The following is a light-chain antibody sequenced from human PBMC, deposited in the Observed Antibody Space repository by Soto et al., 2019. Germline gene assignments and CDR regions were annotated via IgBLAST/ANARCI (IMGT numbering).Light chain of an antibody. CDR1: RSVSYY. CDR2: DAS. V-gene: IGKV3-11*01. Sequence: VLTQSPATLSLSPGERATLSCRASRSVSYYLAWYQQKPGQAPRLLIYDASNRATGIPARFSGSGSGTDFTFTISSLEPEDFAVYYCQHRTNWPLTFGGGTKVEIK. CDR3: QHRTNWPLT. J-gene: IGKJ4*01.